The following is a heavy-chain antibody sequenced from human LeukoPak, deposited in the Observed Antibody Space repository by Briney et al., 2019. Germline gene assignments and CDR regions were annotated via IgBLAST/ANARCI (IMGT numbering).Heavy chain of an antibody. J-gene: IGHJ3*02. V-gene: IGHV1-2*02. Sequence: GASVKVSCKASGYTFTGYYMHWVRQAPGQGLEWMGWINPNSGGTNYAQKFQGRVTMTRDTSISTAYMELSRLRSDDTAVYYCARGLIGWNYSAFDIWGQGTMVTVSS. D-gene: IGHD1-7*01. CDR2: INPNSGGT. CDR3: ARGLIGWNYSAFDI. CDR1: GYTFTGYY.